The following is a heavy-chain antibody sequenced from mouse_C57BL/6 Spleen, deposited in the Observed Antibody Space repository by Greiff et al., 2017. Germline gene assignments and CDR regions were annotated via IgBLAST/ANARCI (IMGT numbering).Heavy chain of an antibody. J-gene: IGHJ2*01. V-gene: IGHV1-82*01. CDR1: GYAFSSSW. CDR2: IYPGDGDT. D-gene: IGHD1-1*02. CDR3: ARSEEIWGDY. Sequence: VQLQQSGPELVKPGASVKISCKASGYAFSSSWMNWVKQRPGKGLEWIGRIYPGDGDTNYNGKFKGKATLTAAKSSSTAYMQLSSLTSEDSAVYFCARSEEIWGDYWGQGTTLTVSS.